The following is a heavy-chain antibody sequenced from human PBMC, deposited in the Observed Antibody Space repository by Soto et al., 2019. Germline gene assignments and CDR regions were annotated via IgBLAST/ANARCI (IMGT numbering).Heavy chain of an antibody. CDR2: IYSDGST. Sequence: PGGSLGLSCAASGFIVSNNYMTWVRQAPVKGLEWVSVIYSDGSTYYADSVKGRFTISRDNSNNTLYLQMNSLRAEDTAVYYCARGGDYYDSSGYHSVGTFDIWGQGTMVTVSS. CDR3: ARGGDYYDSSGYHSVGTFDI. CDR1: GFIVSNNY. D-gene: IGHD3-22*01. J-gene: IGHJ3*02. V-gene: IGHV3-53*01.